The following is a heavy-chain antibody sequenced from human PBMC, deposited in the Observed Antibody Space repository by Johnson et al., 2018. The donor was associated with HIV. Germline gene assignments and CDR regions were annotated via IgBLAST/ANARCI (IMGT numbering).Heavy chain of an antibody. CDR1: GFTFSSYW. Sequence: VQLVESGGGLVQPGGSLRLSCAASGFTFSSYWMTWVRQAPGKGLEWVANINQAGSEKSSVDSVKGRFTISRHNAKNSLYLQMNSLRAEDTAVYYCARAFRGGWYDAFDIWGQGTRVTVSS. V-gene: IGHV3-7*01. J-gene: IGHJ3*02. CDR3: ARAFRGGWYDAFDI. CDR2: INQAGSEK. D-gene: IGHD6-19*01.